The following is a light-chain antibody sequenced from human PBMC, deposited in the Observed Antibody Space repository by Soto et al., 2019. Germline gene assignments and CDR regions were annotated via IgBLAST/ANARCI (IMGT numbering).Light chain of an antibody. V-gene: IGLV1-40*01. CDR2: GNN. CDR1: RSNIGAGFD. Sequence: QSVLTQPPSVSGAPGQRVTIPCTGTRSNIGAGFDVHWYQHLPGTAPKLLIYGNNHRPSGVPDRFSGSKSGTSASLAITGLQAEDEADYSCQSFDTSLGRSVFGVGTKLTVL. J-gene: IGLJ2*01. CDR3: QSFDTSLGRSV.